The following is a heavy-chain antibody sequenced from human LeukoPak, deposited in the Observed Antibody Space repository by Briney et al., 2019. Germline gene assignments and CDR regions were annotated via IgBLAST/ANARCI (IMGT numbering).Heavy chain of an antibody. CDR3: ANDSTVGATWPDGLDV. CDR1: VFTFRSKA. J-gene: IGHJ6*02. V-gene: IGHV3-23*01. D-gene: IGHD1-26*01. CDR2: IICSADCS. Sequence: GVSLRLSCAPSVFTFRSKATSCVRHAPGKGLEWVTGIICSADCSDYGLSVKRLFTISSDNTKNTMHLQMNSLRPQDTAVYYCANDSTVGATWPDGLDVWGQGTPVTVSS.